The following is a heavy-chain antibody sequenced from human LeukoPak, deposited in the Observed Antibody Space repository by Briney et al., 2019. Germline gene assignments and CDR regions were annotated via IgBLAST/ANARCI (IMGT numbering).Heavy chain of an antibody. J-gene: IGHJ4*02. CDR3: ATVFASGYPLPSD. V-gene: IGHV1-24*01. Sequence: PGGSLRLSCAASGFTFSSYGMHWVRQAPGKGLEWMGGFDPEDGETIYAQKFQGRVTMTEDTSTDTAYMELSSLRSEDTAVYYCATVFASGYPLPSDWGQGTLVTVSS. D-gene: IGHD3-3*01. CDR1: GFTFSSYG. CDR2: FDPEDGET.